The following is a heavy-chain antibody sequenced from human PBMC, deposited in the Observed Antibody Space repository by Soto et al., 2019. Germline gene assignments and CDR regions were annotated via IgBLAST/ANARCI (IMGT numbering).Heavy chain of an antibody. CDR2: IKEDGAEK. Sequence: ESVGGLVQPGGSLRLSCAASGFTFSSCWMSWVRQAPGKGLEWVANIKEDGAEKYYIASVKGRFTISRDNAKNTLYLEMNSLRAEDSAVYYCARERGLDYWGQGILVTVSS. CDR1: GFTFSSCW. J-gene: IGHJ4*02. V-gene: IGHV3-7*05. CDR3: ARERGLDY.